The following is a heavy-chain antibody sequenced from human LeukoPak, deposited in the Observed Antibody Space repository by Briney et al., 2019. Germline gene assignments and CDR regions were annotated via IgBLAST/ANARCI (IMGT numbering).Heavy chain of an antibody. D-gene: IGHD2-15*01. V-gene: IGHV3-21*01. Sequence: GGSLRLSCAASGFTFSSYSMNWVRQAPGKGLEWVSSISSSSSYIYYADSVKGRFTISRDNAKNSLYLQMNSLRAEDTAVYYCARGYCSGGSCYLLEGYYYYMDVWGKGTTVTISS. CDR2: ISSSSSYI. CDR3: ARGYCSGGSCYLLEGYYYYMDV. CDR1: GFTFSSYS. J-gene: IGHJ6*03.